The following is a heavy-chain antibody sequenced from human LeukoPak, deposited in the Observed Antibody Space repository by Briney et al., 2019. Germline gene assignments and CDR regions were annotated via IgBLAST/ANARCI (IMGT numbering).Heavy chain of an antibody. Sequence: ASVKVSCKASGYTFTGYYMHWVRQAPGQGREWMGWINPNSGGTNYAQKFQGRVTMTRDTSISTAYMELSRLRSDDTAVYYCARDDKGIGAFDIWGQGTMVTVSS. CDR1: GYTFTGYY. V-gene: IGHV1-2*02. CDR3: ARDDKGIGAFDI. CDR2: INPNSGGT. J-gene: IGHJ3*02. D-gene: IGHD2-15*01.